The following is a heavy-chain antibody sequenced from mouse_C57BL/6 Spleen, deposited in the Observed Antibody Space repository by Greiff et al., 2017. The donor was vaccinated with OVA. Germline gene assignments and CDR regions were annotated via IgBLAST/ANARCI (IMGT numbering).Heavy chain of an antibody. CDR1: GYTFTDYY. J-gene: IGHJ4*01. V-gene: IGHV1-76*01. Sequence: QVQLKESGAELVRPGASVKLSCKASGYTFTDYYINWVKQRPGQGLEWIARISPGSGNTYFNEKFKGKATMTAEKSSSMADMQLSSLTSEDSAVYFCAREDSSGYGAMDYWGQGTSVTVSS. D-gene: IGHD3-2*02. CDR3: AREDSSGYGAMDY. CDR2: ISPGSGNT.